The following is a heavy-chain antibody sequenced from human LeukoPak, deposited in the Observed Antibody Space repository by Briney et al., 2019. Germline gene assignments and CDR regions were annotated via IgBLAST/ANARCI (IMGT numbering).Heavy chain of an antibody. Sequence: PETLSLTCTVSGDSITSFYWSWIRHPPGKGLEWIGYIYYSGSTNYNPSPKSRVTISVDTSENQFSLKLSSVTAADTAVYYCARGIGGWYRRTANFDYWGQGTLVTVSS. CDR1: GDSITSFY. CDR2: IYYSGST. D-gene: IGHD6-19*01. J-gene: IGHJ4*02. V-gene: IGHV4-59*01. CDR3: ARGIGGWYRRTANFDY.